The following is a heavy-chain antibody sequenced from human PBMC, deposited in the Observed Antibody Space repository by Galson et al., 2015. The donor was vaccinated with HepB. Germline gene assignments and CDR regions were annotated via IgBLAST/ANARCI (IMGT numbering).Heavy chain of an antibody. CDR3: ARVSKGFGYCTTTTCNAFNS. J-gene: IGHJ4*02. V-gene: IGHV5-51*01. CDR1: GYSFTTYW. CDR2: IYPGDSDT. D-gene: IGHD2-8*01. Sequence: QSGAEVKKPGESLKISCKGSGYSFTTYWIGWVRQMPGKGLEWMGIIYPGDSDTRYSPSFRGQVTISADKSFSTAYLQWSSLKASDTAMYYCARVSKGFGYCTTTTCNAFNSWGQGTLVTVSS.